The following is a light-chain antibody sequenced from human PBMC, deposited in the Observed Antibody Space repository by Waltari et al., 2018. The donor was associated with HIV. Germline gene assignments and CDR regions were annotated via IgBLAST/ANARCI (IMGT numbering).Light chain of an antibody. J-gene: IGLJ2*01. CDR3: GSYAGSNNLV. CDR1: SSDVGGYNY. Sequence: QSALTQPPSASGSPGQSVTISCTGTSSDVGGYNYVSWYQQHPGKAPKLMIYEVRKRASGGPDRLPASKAGNPGPLARLGLQGGDEADYYCGSYAGSNNLVFGGGTKLTVL. CDR2: EVR. V-gene: IGLV2-8*01.